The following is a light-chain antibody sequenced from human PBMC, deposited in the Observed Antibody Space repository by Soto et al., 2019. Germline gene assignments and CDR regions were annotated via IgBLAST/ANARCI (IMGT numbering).Light chain of an antibody. V-gene: IGKV1-5*01. J-gene: IGKJ1*01. CDR3: QQYYSYSRT. Sequence: DIQMTQSPSTLSASVGDRVIITCRASQSINSRLAWYQQRPGKAPDLLIYDASTLLSGVPLRFSGSGSGTEFTLTIGSLQPDDFATYSCQQYYSYSRTFGQGTKVVIK. CDR2: DAS. CDR1: QSINSR.